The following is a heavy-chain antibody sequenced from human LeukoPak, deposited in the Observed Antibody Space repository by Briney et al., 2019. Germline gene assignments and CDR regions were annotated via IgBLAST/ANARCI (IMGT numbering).Heavy chain of an antibody. V-gene: IGHV4-39*07. CDR1: GGSISSSSSYY. CDR3: AREVRSGFYYSSSVVTASRYYLDY. CDR2: IFYSGST. D-gene: IGHD2-21*02. J-gene: IGHJ4*02. Sequence: SETLSLTCTVSGGSISSSSSYYWGWIRQPPGKGLEWIGSIFYSGSTYYNPSLKSRVTISVDTSKNQFSLKLRSVTAADTAVYYCAREVRSGFYYSSSVVTASRYYLDYWGQGTLVTVSS.